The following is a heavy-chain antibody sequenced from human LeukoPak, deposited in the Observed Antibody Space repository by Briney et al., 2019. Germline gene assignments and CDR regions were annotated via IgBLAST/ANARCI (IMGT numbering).Heavy chain of an antibody. Sequence: GGSLRLSCAASGFTFSSYWMSWVRQAPGKGLEWVADIKEDGSEKYYVDSVKGRFTISRDNTKNSVYLQMFSLRAEDTAVYFCAREEDTSGYYSQDYWGQGTLVTVSS. CDR1: GFTFSSYW. V-gene: IGHV3-7*01. CDR2: IKEDGSEK. D-gene: IGHD3-22*01. CDR3: AREEDTSGYYSQDY. J-gene: IGHJ4*02.